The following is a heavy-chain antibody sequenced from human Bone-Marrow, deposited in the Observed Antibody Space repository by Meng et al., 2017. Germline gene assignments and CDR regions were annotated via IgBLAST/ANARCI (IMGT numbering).Heavy chain of an antibody. V-gene: IGHV4-61*01. D-gene: IGHD4-23*01. CDR3: ARVNGGPSSFDC. Sequence: HRQQSGQWLPRSSIPLSPPVPACGGSGNRGSYYWSWIRQPPGKGLEWIGYIYNSVYIIRSTNYNPLLKSRVSTSVHTTKNQYSLRLHSATAADTAVYYCARVNGGPSSFDCWGQGTLVTVSS. CDR1: GGSGNRGSYY. J-gene: IGHJ4*02. CDR2: IYNSVYIIRST.